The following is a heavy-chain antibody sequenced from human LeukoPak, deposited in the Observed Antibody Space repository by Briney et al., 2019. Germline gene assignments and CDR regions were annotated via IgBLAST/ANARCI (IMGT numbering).Heavy chain of an antibody. CDR3: AKGLYYGSGSLH. D-gene: IGHD3-10*01. V-gene: IGHV3-23*01. CDR1: GFTFSSYG. Sequence: GGTLRLSCAVSGFTFSSYGMSWVRQAPGKGLEWVSAISGSGGSTYYADSVKGRFTISRDNSKNTLYLQMNSLRAEDTAVYYCAKGLYYGSGSLHWGQGTLVTVSS. CDR2: ISGSGGST. J-gene: IGHJ4*02.